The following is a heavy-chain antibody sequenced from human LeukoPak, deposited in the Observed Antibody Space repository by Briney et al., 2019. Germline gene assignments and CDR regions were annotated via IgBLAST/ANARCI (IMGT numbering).Heavy chain of an antibody. Sequence: SETLSLTCSASGDSISSGDYYWSWIRQPPGKGLEWIGYSSYSGSTYYNPSLKSRVTISVDTSKNQFSLKLSSVTAADTAVYYCARATNYGSGSYYPPYFDYWGQGTLVTVSS. CDR3: ARATNYGSGSYYPPYFDY. CDR1: GDSISSGDYY. J-gene: IGHJ4*02. D-gene: IGHD3-10*01. CDR2: SSYSGST. V-gene: IGHV4-30-4*01.